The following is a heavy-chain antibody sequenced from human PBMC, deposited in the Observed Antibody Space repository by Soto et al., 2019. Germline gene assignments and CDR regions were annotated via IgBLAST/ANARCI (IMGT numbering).Heavy chain of an antibody. Sequence: GSAPTLVNPTHTLTLTCTFSGFSLSTSGMRVGWIRQPPGKALEWLARIDWDDDKFYSTSLKTRLNISKDTSKNQVVITMTNMDPVDTATYYCARDSNLPDKWLYFDYWGQGTLVTVSS. CDR1: GFSLSTSGMR. D-gene: IGHD3-22*01. CDR3: ARDSNLPDKWLYFDY. V-gene: IGHV2-70*04. CDR2: IDWDDDK. J-gene: IGHJ4*02.